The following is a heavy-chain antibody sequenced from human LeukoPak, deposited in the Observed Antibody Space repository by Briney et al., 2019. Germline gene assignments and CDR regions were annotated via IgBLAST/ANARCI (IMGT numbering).Heavy chain of an antibody. CDR2: ISYDGSNK. V-gene: IGHV3-30*04. D-gene: IGHD6-19*01. CDR3: ARDKYSSGRLDY. CDR1: GFTFSSYA. Sequence: GRSLRLSCAASGFTFSSYAMHWVRQAPGKGLEWVAVISYDGSNKYYADSVKGRFTISRDNSKNTLYLQMNSLRAEDTAVYYCARDKYSSGRLDYWGQGTLVTASS. J-gene: IGHJ4*02.